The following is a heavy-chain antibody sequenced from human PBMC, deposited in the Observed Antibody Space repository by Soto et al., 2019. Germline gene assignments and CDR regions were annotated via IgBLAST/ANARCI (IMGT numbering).Heavy chain of an antibody. CDR1: GFTFSDYY. V-gene: IGHV3-11*01. D-gene: IGHD6-13*01. CDR2: ISSSGSTI. CDR3: ASVESSSWYFWFDP. Sequence: GGSLRLSCAASGFTFSDYYMSWIRQAPGKGLEWVSYISSSGSTIYYADSVKGRFTISRDNAKNSLYLQMNSLRAEDTAVYYCASVESSSWYFWFDPWGQGTLVTVSS. J-gene: IGHJ5*02.